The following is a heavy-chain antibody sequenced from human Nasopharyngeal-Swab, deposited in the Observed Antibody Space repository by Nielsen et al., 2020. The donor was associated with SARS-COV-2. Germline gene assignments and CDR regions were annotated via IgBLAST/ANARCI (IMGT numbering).Heavy chain of an antibody. CDR2: IWYDGSNK. CDR1: GFTFSSYG. V-gene: IGHV3-33*01. D-gene: IGHD4-17*01. CDR3: AGGQGTVTTYYSYGMDV. Sequence: GESLKISCAASGFTFSSYGMHWVRQAPGKGLEWVAVIWYDGSNKYYADSVKGRFTISRDNSKNTLYLQMNSLQAEDTAVYYCAGGQGTVTTYYSYGMDVWGQGTTVTVSS. J-gene: IGHJ6*02.